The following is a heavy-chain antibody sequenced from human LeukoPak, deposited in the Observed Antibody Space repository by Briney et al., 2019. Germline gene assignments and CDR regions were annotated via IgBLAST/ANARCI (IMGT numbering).Heavy chain of an antibody. CDR1: GFTFSVYS. J-gene: IGHJ4*02. V-gene: IGHV3-21*01. CDR3: VRDLTAVTSFDC. D-gene: IGHD4-11*01. Sequence: GGSPRLSCAASGFTFSVYSINWVRQAPGKGLEWVSSISKNSLYIYYADSAKGRFTVSRDNAKNSVYLQMDSLRAEDTAVYYCVRDLTAVTSFDCWGQGTLVTVSS. CDR2: ISKNSLYI.